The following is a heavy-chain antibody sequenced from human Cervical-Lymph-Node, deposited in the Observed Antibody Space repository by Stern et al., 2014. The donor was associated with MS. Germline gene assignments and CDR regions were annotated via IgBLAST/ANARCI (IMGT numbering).Heavy chain of an antibody. CDR3: ARQIEGIPGL. CDR2: IYPGDSDT. D-gene: IGHD6-13*01. J-gene: IGHJ4*02. Sequence: VQLVQSGAVVRKPGDSLRISCTGSGYGFSDYWIGWVRQMPGKGLEWKGLIYPGDSDTKYPPSSDGQVTMSAAKSVAPAYLQWSSLKASDTAIYFCARQIEGIPGLWGQGTLVTVSS. V-gene: IGHV5-51*01. CDR1: GYGFSDYW.